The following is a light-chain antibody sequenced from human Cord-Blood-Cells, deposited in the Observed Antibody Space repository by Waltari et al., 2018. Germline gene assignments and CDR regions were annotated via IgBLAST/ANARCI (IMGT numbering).Light chain of an antibody. Sequence: QSALTQPASVSGSPGQSITISCTGTSRDVGSYNLVSWYQQHPGKAPKLMIYEGSKRPSGVSNRFSGSKSGNTAFLTISGLQAEDEADYYCCSYAGSVVFGGGTKLTVL. V-gene: IGLV2-23*01. CDR3: CSYAGSVV. CDR2: EGS. J-gene: IGLJ2*01. CDR1: SRDVGSYNL.